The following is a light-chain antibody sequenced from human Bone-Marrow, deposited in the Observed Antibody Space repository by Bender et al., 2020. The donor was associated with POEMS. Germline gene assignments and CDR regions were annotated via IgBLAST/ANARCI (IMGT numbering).Light chain of an antibody. J-gene: IGLJ3*02. V-gene: IGLV1-44*01. CDR1: SSDIGTYT. Sequence: QSVLTQPPSASGTPGQRVTIYCSGSSSDIGTYTVNWYQQLPRTAPKLLIYDVTNRPSGVPDRFSGSKSGTSASLAITGLQAEDEADYYCQSYQDSHWVFGGGTKLTVL. CDR3: QSYQDSHWV. CDR2: DVT.